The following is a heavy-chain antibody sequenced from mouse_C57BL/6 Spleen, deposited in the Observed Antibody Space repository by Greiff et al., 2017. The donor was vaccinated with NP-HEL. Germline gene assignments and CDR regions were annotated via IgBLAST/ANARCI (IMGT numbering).Heavy chain of an antibody. CDR2: INPGSGGT. J-gene: IGHJ2*01. D-gene: IGHD2-4*01. Sequence: VQLQQSGAELVRPGTSVKVSCKASGYPFTNYLIEWVKQRPGQGLEWIGVINPGSGGTNYNEKFKGKATLTADKSSSTAYMQLSSLTSEDSAVYFCARSYDYDWNFDYWGQGTTLTVSS. CDR1: GYPFTNYL. CDR3: ARSYDYDWNFDY. V-gene: IGHV1-54*01.